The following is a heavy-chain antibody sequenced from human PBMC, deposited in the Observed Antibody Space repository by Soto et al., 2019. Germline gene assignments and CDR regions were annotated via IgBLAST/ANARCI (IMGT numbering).Heavy chain of an antibody. CDR1: GFTFITYG. CDR3: ATDTSSWYFDY. Sequence: GGSLRLCCAASGFTFITYGMSWVRQVPGKGLEWVSGISVSGINTDYADSVKGRFTISRDNSKNSLYLQMNSLRADDTAVYYCATDTSSWYFDYWGPGTLVTVSS. D-gene: IGHD6-13*01. J-gene: IGHJ4*02. V-gene: IGHV3-23*01. CDR2: ISVSGINT.